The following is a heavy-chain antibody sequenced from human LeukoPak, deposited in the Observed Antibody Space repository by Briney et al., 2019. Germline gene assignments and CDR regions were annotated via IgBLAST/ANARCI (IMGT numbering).Heavy chain of an antibody. Sequence: PSETLSLTCTVSGGSISSGSYYWSWIRQPAGKGLEWIGRIYTSGSTYYNPSLKSRVTISVDTSKNQFSLKLSSVTAADTAVYYCARDTSSGWDHYFDYWGQGTLVTVSS. V-gene: IGHV4-61*02. CDR2: IYTSGST. CDR3: ARDTSSGWDHYFDY. CDR1: GGSISSGSYY. J-gene: IGHJ4*02. D-gene: IGHD6-19*01.